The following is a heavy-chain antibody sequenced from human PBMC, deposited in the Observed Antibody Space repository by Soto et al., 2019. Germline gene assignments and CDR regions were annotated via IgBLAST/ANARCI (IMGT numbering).Heavy chain of an antibody. CDR1: GFTFSDYY. CDR3: ARDAGDGYNPDWFDP. V-gene: IGHV3-11*06. D-gene: IGHD5-12*01. J-gene: IGHJ5*02. Sequence: PGGSLRLSCAASGFTFSDYYMSWIRQAPGKGLEWVSYISSSSYTNYADSVKGRFTISRDNAKNSLYLQMNSLRAEDTAVYYCARDAGDGYNPDWFDPWGQGTLVTVSS. CDR2: ISSSSYT.